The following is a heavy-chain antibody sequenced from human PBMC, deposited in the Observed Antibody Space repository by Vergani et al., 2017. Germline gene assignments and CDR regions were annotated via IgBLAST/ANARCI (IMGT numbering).Heavy chain of an antibody. V-gene: IGHV3-23*01. CDR2: LTGGGGST. CDR3: ARGNYYGSGTYVDP. J-gene: IGHJ5*02. CDR1: GFTFSTYA. Sequence: EVQLLESGGSLKQPGRSVRLSCAASGFTFSTYAMHWVRQAPGKGLEWVSALTGGGGSTYYADSFKGRFIISRDNSKNTLHLQINNLRVDDTAVYYCARGNYYGSGTYVDPWGQGTLVTVSS. D-gene: IGHD3-10*01.